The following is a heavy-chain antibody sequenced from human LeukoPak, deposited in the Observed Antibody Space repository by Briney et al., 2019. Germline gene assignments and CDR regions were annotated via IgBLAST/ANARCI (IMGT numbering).Heavy chain of an antibody. V-gene: IGHV3-49*04. CDR1: GFTFGDNT. J-gene: IGHJ4*02. Sequence: GGSLRLSCTASGFTFGDNTMTWVRQAPGKGLEWVGFIRSKGYGGTPEYAASVKGRFIVSRDDSKSIAYLQMNSLKTEDTAVYYCTRDPPPFNWGQGTLVTVSS. D-gene: IGHD3-3*02. CDR2: IRSKGYGGTP. CDR3: TRDPPPFN.